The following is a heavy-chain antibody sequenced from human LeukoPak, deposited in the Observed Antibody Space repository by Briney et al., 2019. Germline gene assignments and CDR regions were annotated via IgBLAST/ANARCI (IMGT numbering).Heavy chain of an antibody. CDR1: GFTFDDYG. CDR2: IKQQGSEK. CDR3: ARMNYVSSGWGAPFDD. V-gene: IGHV3-7*01. D-gene: IGHD3-16*01. Sequence: GGSMRLSCAVSGFTFDDYGMSWVRQAPRKGLEWVANIKQQGSEKYYVDSVKGRFTISRDNAKNSLYLQMNSLRAEDTAVYYCARMNYVSSGWGAPFDDWGQGTLVTVSS. J-gene: IGHJ4*02.